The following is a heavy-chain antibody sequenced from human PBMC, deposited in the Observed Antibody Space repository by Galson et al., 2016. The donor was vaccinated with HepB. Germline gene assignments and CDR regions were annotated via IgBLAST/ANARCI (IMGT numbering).Heavy chain of an antibody. CDR1: GFTFSSYS. CDR2: IHSSGNYI. V-gene: IGHV3-21*01. Sequence: SLRLSCAASGFTFSSYSMNWVRQAPGKGLEWVSFIHSSGNYIYYADSVKGRFTISGDNANSSLYLEMHNLRAEDTAVYYCARPRPPYYYYGMDVWGKGTTVTVSS. CDR3: ARPRPPYYYYGMDV. J-gene: IGHJ6*04.